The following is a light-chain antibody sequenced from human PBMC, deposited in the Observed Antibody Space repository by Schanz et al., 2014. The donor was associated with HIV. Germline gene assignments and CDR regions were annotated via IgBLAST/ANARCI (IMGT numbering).Light chain of an antibody. CDR1: QSVSSY. CDR2: GAS. Sequence: EIVLTQSPATLSLSPGERATLSCRASQSVSSYLAWYQQKPGQAPRLLIYGASTRATGIPARFSGSGSGTEFTLTISRLQPDDFATYYCQQYSDYPLTFGPGTRVDL. J-gene: IGKJ3*01. CDR3: QQYSDYPLT. V-gene: IGKV3-15*01.